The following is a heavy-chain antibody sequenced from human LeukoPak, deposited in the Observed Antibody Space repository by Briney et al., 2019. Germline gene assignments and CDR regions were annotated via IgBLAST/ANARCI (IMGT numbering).Heavy chain of an antibody. CDR3: ARDPGYDRI. CDR2: ISGSGGRT. J-gene: IGHJ3*02. Sequence: GGSLRLSCAVSGFTFSSYVMTWVRQVPGKGLEWVSSISGSGGRTYYADSVKGRFTISRDNSKNTLYLQMNSLRAEDTAVYYCARDPGYDRIWGQGTMVTVSS. D-gene: IGHD1-14*01. V-gene: IGHV3-23*01. CDR1: GFTFSSYV.